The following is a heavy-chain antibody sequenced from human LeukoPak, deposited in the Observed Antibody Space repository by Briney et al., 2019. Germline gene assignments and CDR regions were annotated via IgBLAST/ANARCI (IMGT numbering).Heavy chain of an antibody. CDR2: ISAYNGNT. D-gene: IGHD6-13*01. CDR1: GYTFTSYG. Sequence: GSVRVSCKASGYTFTSYGISWVRPAPGQGLEWMGWISAYNGNTNYAQKLQGRVTMTTDTSTSTAYMELRSLRSDDTAVYYCARAGTGFQPYFDFWAQGTLVTVSP. V-gene: IGHV1-18*01. J-gene: IGHJ4*02. CDR3: ARAGTGFQPYFDF.